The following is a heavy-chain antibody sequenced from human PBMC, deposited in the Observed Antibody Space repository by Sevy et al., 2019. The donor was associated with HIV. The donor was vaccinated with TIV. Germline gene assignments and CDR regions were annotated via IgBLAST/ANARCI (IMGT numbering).Heavy chain of an antibody. D-gene: IGHD3-22*01. J-gene: IGHJ3*02. CDR3: ARDRSPYYYDSSGYGHDAFDI. V-gene: IGHV1-18*01. Sequence: ASVKVSCKASGYTFTSYGISWVRHAPGQGLEWMGWISAYNGNTNYAQKLQGRVTMTTDTSTSTAYMELRSLRSDDTAVYYCARDRSPYYYDSSGYGHDAFDIWGQGTMVTVSS. CDR2: ISAYNGNT. CDR1: GYTFTSYG.